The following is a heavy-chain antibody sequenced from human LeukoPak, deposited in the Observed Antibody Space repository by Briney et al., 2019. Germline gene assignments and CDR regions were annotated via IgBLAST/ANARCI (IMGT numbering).Heavy chain of an antibody. Sequence: SETLSPTCTVSGGSISSYYWSWIRQPPGKGLEWIGYIYYSGGTNYNPSLKSRVTISVDTSKNQFSLILSSMTAADTAVYYCARSGDYYRAEYFQHWGQGTLVTVSS. D-gene: IGHD3-22*01. CDR1: GGSISSYY. CDR2: IYYSGGT. V-gene: IGHV4-59*01. J-gene: IGHJ1*01. CDR3: ARSGDYYRAEYFQH.